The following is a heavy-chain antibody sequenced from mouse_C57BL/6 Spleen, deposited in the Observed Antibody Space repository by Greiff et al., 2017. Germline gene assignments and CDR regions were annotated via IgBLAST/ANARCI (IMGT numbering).Heavy chain of an antibody. D-gene: IGHD1-1*01. V-gene: IGHV5-17*01. CDR2: ISSGSSTI. J-gene: IGHJ3*01. CDR1: GFTFSDYG. CDR3: ARAPFYGSSSWFAY. Sequence: EVQLQESGGGLVKPGGSLKLSCAASGFTFSDYGMHWVRQAPEKGLEWVAYISSGSSTIYYADTVKGRFTISRDNAKNTLFLQMTSLRSEDTAMYYCARAPFYGSSSWFAYWGQGTLVTVSA.